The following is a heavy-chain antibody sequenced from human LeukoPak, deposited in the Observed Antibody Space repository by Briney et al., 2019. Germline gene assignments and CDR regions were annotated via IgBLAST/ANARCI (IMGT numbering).Heavy chain of an antibody. CDR2: IYTSGST. CDR3: AREILPFVVVTLGWFDP. V-gene: IGHV4-4*07. CDR1: GGSISSYY. J-gene: IGHJ5*02. Sequence: SETLSLTCTVSGGSISSYYWSWIQQPAGKGLEWIGRIYTSGSTNYNPSLKSRVTISVDKSKNQFSLKLSSVTAADTAVYYCAREILPFVVVTLGWFDPWGQGTLVTVSS. D-gene: IGHD2-2*01.